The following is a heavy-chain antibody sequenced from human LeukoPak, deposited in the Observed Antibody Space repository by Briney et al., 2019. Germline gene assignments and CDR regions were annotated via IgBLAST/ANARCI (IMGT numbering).Heavy chain of an antibody. Sequence: GGSLRLSCRASGFIFNTFALNWVRQAPGQGLEWVAVISAGGDRTNYADSVTGRFTIYRDTSTKTLFLRMNNLRVDDTAVYYCVKEWYYYDSSESSHFETWGQGTLVTVSS. CDR1: GFIFNTFA. CDR2: ISAGGDRT. CDR3: VKEWYYYDSSESSHFET. J-gene: IGHJ4*02. D-gene: IGHD3-22*01. V-gene: IGHV3-23*01.